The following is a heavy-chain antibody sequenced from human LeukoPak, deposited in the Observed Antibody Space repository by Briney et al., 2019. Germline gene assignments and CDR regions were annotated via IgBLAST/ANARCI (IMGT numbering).Heavy chain of an antibody. J-gene: IGHJ5*02. CDR2: ICHSGISGNT. Sequence: SETLSLTCTVSGDSISSACWSWSRQPPGKGLEWLGSICHSGISGNTYHNPSLKSRVTISLNTPKNQFSLKLSSVTAADTAVYSCAREVGPVTSHRIDAWGQGSLVTVSS. V-gene: IGHV4-59*04. CDR1: GDSISSAC. D-gene: IGHD1-26*01. CDR3: AREVGPVTSHRIDA.